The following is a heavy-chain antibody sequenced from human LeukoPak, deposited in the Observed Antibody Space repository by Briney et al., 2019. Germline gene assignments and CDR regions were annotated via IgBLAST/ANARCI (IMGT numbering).Heavy chain of an antibody. J-gene: IGHJ5*02. V-gene: IGHV1-46*01. CDR2: INPSGGST. CDR1: GYTFTSYY. D-gene: IGHD2-2*02. CDR3: ARTDCSSASCYTNWFDG. Sequence: ASVKVSCKASGYTFTSYYMHWVRQAPGQGLEWMGIINPSGGSTSYAQKFQGRVTMTRDMSTSTVYMELSSLGSEDTAVYYCARTDCSSASCYTNWFDGWGQGTLVTVSS.